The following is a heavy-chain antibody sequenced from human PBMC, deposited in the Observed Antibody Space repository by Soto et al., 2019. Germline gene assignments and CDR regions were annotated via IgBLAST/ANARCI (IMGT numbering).Heavy chain of an antibody. D-gene: IGHD1-1*01. V-gene: IGHV3-11*06. CDR1: GFPFGDYY. Sequence: GWSLRLSCEASGFPFGDYYMSWIRQSPERGLEWLSFLSSSSRFTKYADSVRGRFTISRDNAKNALYLQMHSLRAEDTAVYYSGRRIGSAPTANRHLRGRGTPITVSS. CDR2: LSSSSRFT. J-gene: IGHJ2*01. CDR3: GRRIGSAPTANRHL.